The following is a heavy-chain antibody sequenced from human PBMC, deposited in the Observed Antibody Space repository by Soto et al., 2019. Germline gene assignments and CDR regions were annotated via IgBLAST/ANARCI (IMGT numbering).Heavy chain of an antibody. CDR1: GGSISSGDYY. CDR3: ARVASSGQLVLNYFDY. J-gene: IGHJ4*02. D-gene: IGHD6-13*01. Sequence: QVQLQQSGPGLVKPSQTLSLTCTVSGGSISSGDYYWSWIRQPPGKGLEWIGYIYYSGSTYYTPSLKSRVTIAVDTSKNQFSLKLSSVTAADTAVYYCARVASSGQLVLNYFDYWGQGTLVTVSS. V-gene: IGHV4-30-4*01. CDR2: IYYSGST.